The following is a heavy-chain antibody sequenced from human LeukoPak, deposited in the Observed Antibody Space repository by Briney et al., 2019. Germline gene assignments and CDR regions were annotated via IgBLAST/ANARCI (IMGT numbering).Heavy chain of an antibody. J-gene: IGHJ3*01. CDR3: ARETEKQWQY. D-gene: IGHD6-19*01. CDR1: SGSINSSNW. CDR2: IYPSGST. Sequence: SETLSLTCAVSSGSINSSNWWSWVRPPPGKGLEWIGEIYPSGSTNYNPSLKSRVTMSVDESKNEFSLKLTSVTAADTAVYYCARETEKQWQYWGQGTMATVSS. V-gene: IGHV4-4*02.